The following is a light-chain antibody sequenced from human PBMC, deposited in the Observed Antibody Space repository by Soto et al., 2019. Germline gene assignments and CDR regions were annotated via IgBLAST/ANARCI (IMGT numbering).Light chain of an antibody. J-gene: IGLJ2*01. CDR1: SSDVGGYKH. V-gene: IGLV2-14*03. CDR2: KVS. Sequence: QSALTQPDSVSGSPGQSITISCTGTSSDVGGYKHVSWYQQHPGKVPKLIIYKVSNWPSGVSNRFSGSKSGNTASLTISGLQAEDEADYYCSSHTSSDTLIFGGGTKLTVL. CDR3: SSHTSSDTLI.